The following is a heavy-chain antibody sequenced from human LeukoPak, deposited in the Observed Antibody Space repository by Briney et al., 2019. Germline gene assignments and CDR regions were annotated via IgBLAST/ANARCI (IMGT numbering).Heavy chain of an antibody. Sequence: SETLSLTCTVSGGSISSYYWSWIRQPPGKGLEWIGYIYYSGSTNYNPSLKSRVTISVDTSKNQFSLKLSSVTAADTAVYYCARCCSGGSCYVDAFDIWGQGTMVTVSS. CDR2: IYYSGST. J-gene: IGHJ3*02. V-gene: IGHV4-59*01. CDR1: GGSISSYY. CDR3: ARCCSGGSCYVDAFDI. D-gene: IGHD2-15*01.